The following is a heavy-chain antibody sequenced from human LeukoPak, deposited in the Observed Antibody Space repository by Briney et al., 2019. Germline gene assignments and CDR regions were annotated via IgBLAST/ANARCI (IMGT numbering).Heavy chain of an antibody. D-gene: IGHD4-17*01. Sequence: PGGSLRLSCAVSGFTFSSYAMSWVRQAPGRGLEWVSGISGSGGSTYYADSVKGRFTISRDNSKNTLYLQMNSLRAEDTAVYYCARYGDYAGDFDYWGQGTLVTVSS. CDR1: GFTFSSYA. V-gene: IGHV3-23*01. CDR3: ARYGDYAGDFDY. J-gene: IGHJ4*02. CDR2: ISGSGGST.